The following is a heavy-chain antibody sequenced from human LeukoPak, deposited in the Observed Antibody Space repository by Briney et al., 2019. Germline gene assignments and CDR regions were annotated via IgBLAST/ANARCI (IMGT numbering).Heavy chain of an antibody. CDR1: GGSISSSSYY. CDR2: IYYSGST. J-gene: IGHJ6*02. D-gene: IGHD2-21*02. Sequence: PSETLSLTCTVSGGSISSSSYYWGWLRQPPGKGLEWIGSIYYSGSTYYNPSLKSRVTISVDTSKNQFSLKLSSVTAADTAVYYCARDGDGGDGDYYYGMDVWGQGTTVTVSS. V-gene: IGHV4-39*07. CDR3: ARDGDGGDGDYYYGMDV.